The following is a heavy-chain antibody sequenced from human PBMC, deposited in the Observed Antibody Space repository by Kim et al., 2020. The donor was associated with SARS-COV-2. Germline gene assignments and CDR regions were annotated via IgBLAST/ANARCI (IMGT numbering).Heavy chain of an antibody. CDR1: GFTFSSVW. Sequence: GGSLRLSCAASGFTFSSVWMSWVRQAPGEGLEWVGRIKSKGGGEATDYASPVRGRLTISRDDSRNTVYLQMNGLKTEDTAVYYCAAHSTEWGLGTWGQG. D-gene: IGHD1-26*01. CDR2: IKSKGGGEAT. V-gene: IGHV3-15*01. CDR3: AAHSTEWGLGT. J-gene: IGHJ5*02.